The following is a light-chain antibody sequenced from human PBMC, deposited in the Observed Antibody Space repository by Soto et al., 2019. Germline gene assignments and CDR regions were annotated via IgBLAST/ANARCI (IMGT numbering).Light chain of an antibody. V-gene: IGLV1-40*01. CDR2: GNN. CDR3: ATWDDSLNAAV. J-gene: IGLJ7*01. Sequence: QSVLTQPPSVSGAPGQRVTISCTGSSSNVGAGYDVHWYQQLPGTAPKLLIYGNNNRPSGVPDRFSGSKSGTSASLAITGLQSDDEAHYYCATWDDSLNAAVFGGGTQLTVL. CDR1: SSNVGAGYD.